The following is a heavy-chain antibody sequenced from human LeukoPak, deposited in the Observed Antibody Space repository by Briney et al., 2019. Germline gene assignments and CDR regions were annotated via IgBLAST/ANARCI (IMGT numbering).Heavy chain of an antibody. V-gene: IGHV1-18*01. CDR1: GYIFTNYG. CDR3: ARDWSAVTTPVTTLYY. Sequence: GASVKVSCKASGYIFTNYGVNWVRQAPGQGPEWMGWISAHNGNTKYAQRFQGRVTMTIDTSTTTAYMELRSLRSDDTAVYYCARDWSAVTTPVTTLYYWGQGTLVTVSS. CDR2: ISAHNGNT. D-gene: IGHD4-17*01. J-gene: IGHJ4*02.